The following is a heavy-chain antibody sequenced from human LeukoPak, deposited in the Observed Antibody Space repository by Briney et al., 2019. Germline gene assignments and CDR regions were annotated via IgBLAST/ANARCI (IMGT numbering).Heavy chain of an antibody. CDR1: GGTFSSYA. V-gene: IGHV1-69*01. D-gene: IGHD4-11*01. J-gene: IGHJ4*02. Sequence: AASVKVSCKASGGTFSSYAISWVRQAPGQGLEWMGGIIPIFGTANYAQKFQGRVTITAGESTSTAYMELSSLRSEDTAVYYCASCDCYSNYLFWYFDYWGQGTLVTVSS. CDR3: ASCDCYSNYLFWYFDY. CDR2: IIPIFGTA.